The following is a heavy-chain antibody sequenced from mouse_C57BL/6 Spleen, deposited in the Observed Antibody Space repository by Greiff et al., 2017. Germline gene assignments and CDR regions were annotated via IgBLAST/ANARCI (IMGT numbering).Heavy chain of an antibody. CDR1: GYSITSGYY. CDR3: AREIYYYGSSGYFDV. Sequence: DVKLVESGPGLVKPSQSLSLTCSVTGYSITSGYYWNWIRQFPGNKLEWMGYISYDGSNNYNPSLKNRISITRDTSKNQFFLKLNSVTTEDTATXYCAREIYYYGSSGYFDVWGTGTTVTVSS. V-gene: IGHV3-6*01. D-gene: IGHD1-1*01. CDR2: ISYDGSN. J-gene: IGHJ1*03.